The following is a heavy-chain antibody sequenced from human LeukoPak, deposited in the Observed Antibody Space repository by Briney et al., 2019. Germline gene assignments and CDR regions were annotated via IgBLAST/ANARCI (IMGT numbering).Heavy chain of an antibody. V-gene: IGHV3-64*01. CDR3: AGVHSIVGAKPLGYYYYYMDV. J-gene: IGHJ6*03. CDR2: ISSNGGST. D-gene: IGHD1-26*01. Sequence: GGSLRLSCAASGFTFSSYAMHWVRQAPGKGLEYVSAISSNGGSTYYANSVKGRFTISRDNSKNTLYLQMGSLRAEDMAVYYCAGVHSIVGAKPLGYYYYYMDVWGKGTTVTVSS. CDR1: GFTFSSYA.